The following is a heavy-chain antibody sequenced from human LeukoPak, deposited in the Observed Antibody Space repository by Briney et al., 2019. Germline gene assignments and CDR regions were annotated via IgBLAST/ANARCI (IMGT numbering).Heavy chain of an antibody. Sequence: PGGSLRLSCAASGFTFSSYWMHWVRQAPGKGLVWVSRINSDGSSTSYADSVKGRFTISRDNAKNTLFLQMNSLKTEDTAVYYCTRLVDTAIGYQAAFDIWGQGTMVTVSS. J-gene: IGHJ3*02. V-gene: IGHV3-74*01. CDR1: GFTFSSYW. D-gene: IGHD5-18*01. CDR3: TRLVDTAIGYQAAFDI. CDR2: INSDGSST.